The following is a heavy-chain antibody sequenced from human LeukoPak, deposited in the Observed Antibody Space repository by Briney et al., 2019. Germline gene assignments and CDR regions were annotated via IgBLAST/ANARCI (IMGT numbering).Heavy chain of an antibody. CDR2: INWNGGST. D-gene: IGHD2-15*01. Sequence: GGSPRLSCAASGFTFDDYGMSWVRQAPGKGLEWVSGINWNGGSTDYADSVKGRFTISRDNAKNSLYLQMNSLRAEDTALYHCARDGEGYCSGGSCYNPYGMDVWGQGTTVTVSS. CDR3: ARDGEGYCSGGSCYNPYGMDV. J-gene: IGHJ6*02. V-gene: IGHV3-20*01. CDR1: GFTFDDYG.